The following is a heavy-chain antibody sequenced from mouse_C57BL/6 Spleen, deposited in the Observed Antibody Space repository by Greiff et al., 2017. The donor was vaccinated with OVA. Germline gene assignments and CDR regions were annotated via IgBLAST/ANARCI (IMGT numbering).Heavy chain of an antibody. CDR2: ISSGGSYT. CDR1: GFTFSSYG. J-gene: IGHJ1*03. Sequence: EVHLVESGGDLVKPGGSLKLSCAASGFTFSSYGMSWVRQTPDKRLEWVATISSGGSYTYYPDSVKGRFTIARDNAKNTLYLQMSSLKSEDTAMYYCARHGDFNWYFDVWGTGTTVTVSS. D-gene: IGHD3-3*01. CDR3: ARHGDFNWYFDV. V-gene: IGHV5-6*01.